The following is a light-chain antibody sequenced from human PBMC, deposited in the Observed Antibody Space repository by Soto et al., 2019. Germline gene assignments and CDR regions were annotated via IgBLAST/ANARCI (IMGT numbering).Light chain of an antibody. CDR2: DAS. V-gene: IGKV3-11*01. CDR1: QSVSSY. J-gene: IGKJ1*01. Sequence: IVRTQAPGTRALSPGEGTTLSCGASQSVSSYLAWYRQKPGQGPGVLIYDASNRATGIPARFSGRGSGTDFTLTISSLEPGDFAVYYCQQRSNWPRTFGQGTKVDIK. CDR3: QQRSNWPRT.